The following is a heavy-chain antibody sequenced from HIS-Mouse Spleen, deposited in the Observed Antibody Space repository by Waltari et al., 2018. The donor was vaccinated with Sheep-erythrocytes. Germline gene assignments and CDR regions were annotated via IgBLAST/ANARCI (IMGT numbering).Heavy chain of an antibody. Sequence: EVQLVESGGGLVKPGGSLRLSCAASGFTFSSYSMNWVRQAQGKGLEWVSSISSSSSYIYYADSVKGRFTISRDNAKNSLYLQMNSLRAEDTAVYYCARDQGDSGSYYYYYGMDVWGQGTTVTVSS. D-gene: IGHD1-26*01. J-gene: IGHJ6*02. V-gene: IGHV3-21*01. CDR1: GFTFSSYS. CDR3: ARDQGDSGSYYYYYGMDV. CDR2: ISSSSSYI.